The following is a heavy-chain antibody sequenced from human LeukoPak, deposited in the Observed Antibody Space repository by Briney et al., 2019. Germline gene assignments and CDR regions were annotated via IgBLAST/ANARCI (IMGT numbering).Heavy chain of an antibody. J-gene: IGHJ4*02. CDR1: GYTFTSYD. CDR3: ARGVGYCSGGNCYGVGSSDY. D-gene: IGHD2-15*01. CDR2: VSPNSGNT. Sequence: RASVKVSCKASGYTFTSYDLNWVRQATGQELEWMGWVSPNSGNTGYAQKFQGRVTMTRDTSISTVYMELSSLRSEDTAVYYCARGVGYCSGGNCYGVGSSDYWGQGTLVTVSS. V-gene: IGHV1-8*01.